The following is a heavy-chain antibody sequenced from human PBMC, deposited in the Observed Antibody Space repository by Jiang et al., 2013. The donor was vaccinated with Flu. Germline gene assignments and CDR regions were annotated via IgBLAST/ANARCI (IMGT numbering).Heavy chain of an antibody. J-gene: IGHJ4*02. CDR2: VYSGGPT. V-gene: IGHV3-66*01. Sequence: QLLESGGGLVQPGGSLRLSCAASGFTVSNNYMSWVRQTPGKGLEWVSVVYSGGPTHYADSVKGRFTISRDNSRNTLYLEMNSLRAEDTAVYYCARGLQAGNYLSYWGQGALVTVSS. CDR1: GFTVSNNY. CDR3: ARGLQAGNYLSY. D-gene: IGHD1-1*01.